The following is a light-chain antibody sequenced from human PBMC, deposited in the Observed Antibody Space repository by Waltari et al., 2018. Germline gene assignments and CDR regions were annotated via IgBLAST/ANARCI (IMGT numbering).Light chain of an antibody. V-gene: IGLV1-47*01. CDR3: VAWDDSLSATV. CDR1: SSTIGSNY. J-gene: IGLJ3*02. CDR2: RKD. Sequence: QSVLTQPHSASGTPGQRVTISCSGSSSTIGSNYVYWYQHLPGTAPKLLIYRKDQRPSGVPDRFSGSKAGASASLAISELRSEDEADYYCVAWDDSLSATVFGGGTKLTVL.